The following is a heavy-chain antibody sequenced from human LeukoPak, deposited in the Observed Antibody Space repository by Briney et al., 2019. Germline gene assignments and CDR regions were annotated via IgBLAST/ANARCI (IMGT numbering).Heavy chain of an antibody. CDR3: ARDSVYLDY. CDR2: IKQDGSEK. Sequence: GGSLRLSCAAPGFTFRSYWMTWVRQYPGKGLEWVANIKQDGSEKYYVDSVKGRFTISRDNAKNSLYLQMNSLRAEDTAVYYCARDSVYLDYWGQGTLVTVSS. V-gene: IGHV3-7*01. CDR1: GFTFRSYW. J-gene: IGHJ4*02.